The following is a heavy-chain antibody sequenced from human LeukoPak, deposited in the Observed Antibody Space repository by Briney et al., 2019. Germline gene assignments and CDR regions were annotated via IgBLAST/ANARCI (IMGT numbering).Heavy chain of an antibody. V-gene: IGHV4-4*02. CDR3: ARNSDYVWGSYRPWLAFDI. CDR2: IYHDGST. J-gene: IGHJ3*02. CDR1: GGSISSNNW. D-gene: IGHD3-16*02. Sequence: SETLSLTCAVSGGSISSNNWSIWVRQSPEKGLEWIGEIYHDGSTNYNPSLKSRVTISMDKSKNQLSLKLNFVTAADTAVYHCARNSDYVWGSYRPWLAFDIWGQGTMVTVSS.